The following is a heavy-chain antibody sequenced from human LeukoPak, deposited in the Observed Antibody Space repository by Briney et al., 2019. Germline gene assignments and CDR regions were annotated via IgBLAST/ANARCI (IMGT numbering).Heavy chain of an antibody. J-gene: IGHJ5*02. CDR2: NYTGDSDT. Sequence: AGGLQIFSYASCYCFTSYWIGCVRRKPRKGREWRGTNYTGDSDTRYRPSLQGQVTISADKSISTAYLQWTSLKASDTAMYYCAGSSGNWFDAWGQGTLVTVSS. V-gene: IGHV5-51*01. CDR3: AGSSGNWFDA. CDR1: CYCFTSYW. D-gene: IGHD6-25*01.